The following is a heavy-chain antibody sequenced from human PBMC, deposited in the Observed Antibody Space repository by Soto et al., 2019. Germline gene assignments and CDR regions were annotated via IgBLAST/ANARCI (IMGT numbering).Heavy chain of an antibody. CDR2: IFYTGST. D-gene: IGHD6-13*01. V-gene: IGHV4-39*01. J-gene: IGHJ5*02. CDR3: ARPKTSGGAAGKGWCEP. CDR1: GLFIKTDRYC. Sequence: PETLSLTCTVSGLFIKTDRYCLAWIRHSPGKGLEWIGSIFYTGSTYYSPSLKGRLTISVDPSKNQFSLKLTSVTAADTAMYYCARPKTSGGAAGKGWCEPWGQGSLVTVS.